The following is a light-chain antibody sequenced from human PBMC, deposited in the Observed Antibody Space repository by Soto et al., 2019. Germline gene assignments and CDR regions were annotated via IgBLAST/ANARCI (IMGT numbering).Light chain of an antibody. V-gene: IGKV3-15*01. CDR2: GAS. CDR1: QRVSSN. J-gene: IGKJ4*01. CDR3: QQYNNWPPLT. Sequence: EIVMTQSPATLSVSPGERATLSCRASQRVSSNLAWYQQKPGQAPRLLIYGASTRATGIPARFSGSGSGTEFTLTISSLQSEDCAVYYGQQYNNWPPLTFGGGTKGEIK.